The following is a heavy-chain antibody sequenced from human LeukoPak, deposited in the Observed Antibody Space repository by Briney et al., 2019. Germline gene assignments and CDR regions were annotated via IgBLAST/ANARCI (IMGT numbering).Heavy chain of an antibody. V-gene: IGHV4-31*03. D-gene: IGHD1-26*01. CDR2: IYYSGST. CDR1: GGSIISGGYY. Sequence: LSLTCTVSGGSIISGGYYWSWIRQHPGQVLEWIGYIYYSGSTYYNPSLKSRVTISVDTSKNQFSLKLSSVTAADTAVYYCARAVGATLHKLDPWGQEPWSPSPQ. CDR3: ARAVGATLHKLDP. J-gene: IGHJ5*02.